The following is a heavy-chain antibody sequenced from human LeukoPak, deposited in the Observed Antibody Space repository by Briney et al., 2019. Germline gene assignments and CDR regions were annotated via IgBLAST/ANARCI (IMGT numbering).Heavy chain of an antibody. CDR1: GHTFTSYG. Sequence: ASVKVSCKASGHTFTSYGITWVRQAPGQGLEWMGWISAYNGDTNYAQNLQGRVTMTGDTSTSTVYMELSSLRSEDTAVYYCARCPLKKDFRFDYWGQGTLVTVSS. D-gene: IGHD3-3*01. J-gene: IGHJ4*02. CDR3: ARCPLKKDFRFDY. CDR2: ISAYNGDT. V-gene: IGHV1-18*04.